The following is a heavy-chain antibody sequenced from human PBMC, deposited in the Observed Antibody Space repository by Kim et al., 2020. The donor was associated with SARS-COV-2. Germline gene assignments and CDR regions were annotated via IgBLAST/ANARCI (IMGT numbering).Heavy chain of an antibody. Sequence: SETLSLTCTVSGGSISSSSYYWGWIRQPPGKGLEWIGSIYYSGSTYYNPSLKSRVTISVDTSKNQFSLKLSSVTAADTAEYYCARYYYGSAQYYFDYWGQGTLVTVSS. J-gene: IGHJ4*02. D-gene: IGHD3-10*01. CDR3: ARYYYGSAQYYFDY. V-gene: IGHV4-39*01. CDR2: IYYSGST. CDR1: GGSISSSSYY.